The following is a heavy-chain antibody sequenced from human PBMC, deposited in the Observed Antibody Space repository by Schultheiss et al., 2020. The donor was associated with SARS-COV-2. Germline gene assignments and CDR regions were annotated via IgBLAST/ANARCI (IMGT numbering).Heavy chain of an antibody. CDR3: ARSGVGVRRPYYYGMDV. J-gene: IGHJ6*02. V-gene: IGHV1-3*01. CDR2: INAGNGNT. Sequence: ASVKVSCKASGYTFTSYAMHWVRQAPGQRLEWMGWINAGNGNTKYSQKFQGRVTITRDTSASTAYMELSSLRSEDTAVYYCARSGVGVRRPYYYGMDVWGQGTTVTVSS. D-gene: IGHD2-21*01. CDR1: GYTFTSYA.